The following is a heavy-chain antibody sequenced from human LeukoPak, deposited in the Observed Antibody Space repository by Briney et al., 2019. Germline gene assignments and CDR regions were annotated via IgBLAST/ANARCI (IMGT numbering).Heavy chain of an antibody. V-gene: IGHV3-30*02. CDR2: IRYDGSNK. CDR1: GFTFSSYG. D-gene: IGHD1-1*01. CDR3: ARDVLVRPLRYYFDF. Sequence: GGSLRLSCAASGFTFSSYGMHWVRQAPGKGLEWVAFIRYDGSNKYYADSVKGRFTISRDNAKNSLYLQMNSLRAEDTGVYYCARDVLVRPLRYYFDFWGQGALVTVSS. J-gene: IGHJ4*02.